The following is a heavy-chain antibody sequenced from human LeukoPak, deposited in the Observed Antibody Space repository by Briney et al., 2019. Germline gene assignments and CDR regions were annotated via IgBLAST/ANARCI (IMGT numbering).Heavy chain of an antibody. D-gene: IGHD2-15*01. V-gene: IGHV3-30*18. Sequence: GGSLRLSCAAPGFTFSSYGMHWVRQAPGKGLEWVAVISYDGSNKYYADSVKGRFTISRDNSKNTLYLQMNSLRAEDTAVYYCAKMYCRGPWCYTGGDDKFYGMDVWGQGTTVTVSS. CDR2: ISYDGSNK. CDR3: AKMYCRGPWCYTGGDDKFYGMDV. J-gene: IGHJ6*02. CDR1: GFTFSSYG.